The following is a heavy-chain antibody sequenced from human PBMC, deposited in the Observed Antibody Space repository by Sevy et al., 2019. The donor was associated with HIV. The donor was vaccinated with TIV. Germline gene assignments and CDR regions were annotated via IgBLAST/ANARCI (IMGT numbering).Heavy chain of an antibody. CDR2: ISYDGSNK. CDR3: ARAMVEAGTYFDY. V-gene: IGHV3-30-3*01. Sequence: GGSLRLSCAASGFTFSSYAMHWVRQAPGKGLEWVAVISYDGSNKYYADSVKGRFTISRDNSKNTLYLQMNSLRAEDTAVYYYARAMVEAGTYFDYWGQGTLVTVSS. CDR1: GFTFSSYA. D-gene: IGHD6-19*01. J-gene: IGHJ4*02.